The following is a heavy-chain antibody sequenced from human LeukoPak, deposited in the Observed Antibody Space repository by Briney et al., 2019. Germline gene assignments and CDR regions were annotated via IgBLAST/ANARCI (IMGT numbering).Heavy chain of an antibody. CDR1: GGSISSGDYY. CDR2: IYYSGST. D-gene: IGHD3-16*02. CDR3: ARSDPVWGSYRFDY. Sequence: PSQTLSLTCTVSGGSISSGDYYWSWIRQPPGKGLEWIGYIYYSGSTYYNPSLKSRVTISVDTSKNQFSLKLSSVTAADTAVYYCARSDPVWGSYRFDYWGQGTLVTVSS. V-gene: IGHV4-30-4*01. J-gene: IGHJ4*02.